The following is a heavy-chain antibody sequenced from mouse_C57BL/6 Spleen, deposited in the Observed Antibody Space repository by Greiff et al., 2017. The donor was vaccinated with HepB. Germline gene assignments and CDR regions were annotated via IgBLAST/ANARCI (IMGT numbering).Heavy chain of an antibody. V-gene: IGHV5-4*01. CDR1: GFTFSSYA. CDR2: ISDGGSYT. Sequence: EVQRVESGGGLVKPGGSLKLSCAASGFTFSSYAMSWVRQTPEKRLEWVATISDGGSYTYYPDNVKGRFTISRDNAKNNLYLQMSHLKSEDTAMYYGAREGSGSSFHFDYWGQGTTLTVSS. J-gene: IGHJ2*01. CDR3: AREGSGSSFHFDY. D-gene: IGHD1-1*01.